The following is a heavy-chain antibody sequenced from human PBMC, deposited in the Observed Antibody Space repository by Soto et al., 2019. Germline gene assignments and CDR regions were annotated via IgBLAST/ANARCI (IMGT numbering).Heavy chain of an antibody. D-gene: IGHD3-3*01. CDR2: IIPMSGKT. V-gene: IGHV1-69*13. Sequence: SVKVSCKASGGTFSTYSISWVRHAPGQGLEWMGGIIPMSGKTNYAQKFQGRVTITADESTSTAYMDLSSLRSDDTAVYYCAKDTSEWSCGPGDYYDYGMEVWG. J-gene: IGHJ6*02. CDR1: GGTFSTYS. CDR3: AKDTSEWSCGPGDYYDYGMEV.